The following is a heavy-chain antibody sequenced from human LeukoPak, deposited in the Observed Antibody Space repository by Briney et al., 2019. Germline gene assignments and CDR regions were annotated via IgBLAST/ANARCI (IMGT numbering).Heavy chain of an antibody. CDR2: VIPTSGKT. Sequence: GASVKVSCKASGYTFVSYNIHWVRQATGQGLEWMGWVIPTSGKTGYTQKFQGRVTITRNTSISTVYLELSSLTSEDTAVYYCARVGYQLKEDGFDVWGQGTLLTVSS. V-gene: IGHV1-8*01. CDR1: GYTFVSYN. J-gene: IGHJ3*01. CDR3: ARVGYQLKEDGFDV. D-gene: IGHD2-2*01.